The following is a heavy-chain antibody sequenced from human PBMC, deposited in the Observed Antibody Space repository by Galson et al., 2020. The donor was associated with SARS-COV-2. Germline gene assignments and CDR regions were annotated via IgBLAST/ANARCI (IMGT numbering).Heavy chain of an antibody. CDR3: SRGGSSGDDAFDI. CDR2: TSFDGSVK. CDR1: GFTFSGYV. J-gene: IGHJ3*02. V-gene: IGHV3-30*03. Sequence: GESLTISCAASGFTFSGYVMHWVRQGPGKGLEWVAVTSFDGSVKNYADPVKGRFTISRDNSKNTLYLQMNSLRADDTAVYYCSRGGSSGDDAFDIWGQGTMVTVSS. D-gene: IGHD6-19*01.